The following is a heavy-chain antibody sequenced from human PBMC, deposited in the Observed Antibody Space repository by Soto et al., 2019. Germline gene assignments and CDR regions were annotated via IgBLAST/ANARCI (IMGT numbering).Heavy chain of an antibody. D-gene: IGHD2-15*01. J-gene: IGHJ4*02. CDR3: ARGYCSGGSCYATGQFDY. CDR1: GGTFSSYA. CDR2: IIPIFGTA. V-gene: IGHV1-69*12. Sequence: QVQLVQSGAEVKKPGSSVKVSCKASGGTFSSYAISWVRQAPGQGLEWMGGIIPIFGTANYAQKFQGRVTITADESMSTAYMELSSLRSEDTAVYYCARGYCSGGSCYATGQFDYWGQGTLVTVSS.